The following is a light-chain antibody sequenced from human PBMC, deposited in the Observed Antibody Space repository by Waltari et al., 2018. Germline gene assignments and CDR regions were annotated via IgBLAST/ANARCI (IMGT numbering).Light chain of an antibody. V-gene: IGLV3-21*01. J-gene: IGLJ6*01. CDR3: QVWDGTGDPPQNA. CDR2: YDN. CDR1: TLGSKS. Sequence: SYVLTQSPSLSVAPGGTARITCGGDTLGSKSVHWYQHNPGQAPVVVIHYDNERPSGIPERFSGSNSGNTATLTISGVEVADEADYYCQVWDGTGDPPQNAFGSGTKVTVL.